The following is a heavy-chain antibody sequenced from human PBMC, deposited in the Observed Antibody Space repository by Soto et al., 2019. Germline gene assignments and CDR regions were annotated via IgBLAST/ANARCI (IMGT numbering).Heavy chain of an antibody. V-gene: IGHV1-69*01. J-gene: IGHJ4*02. CDR3: ATSRDTTGYFDH. CDR1: GGTFSSSG. CDR2: IIPLSGTS. D-gene: IGHD1-1*01. Sequence: QVQLVPSGAEVRKPGSSVKVSCKASGGTFSSSGINWVRQAPGQGLEWIGGIIPLSGTSSHAQKFQGRVTITADEPTGTVNMELGSLTSDDTAVYYCATSRDTTGYFDHWGQGTLVTVSS.